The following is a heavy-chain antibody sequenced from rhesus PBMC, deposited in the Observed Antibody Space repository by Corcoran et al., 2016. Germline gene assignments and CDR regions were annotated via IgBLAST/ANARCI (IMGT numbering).Heavy chain of an antibody. CDR2: ITYSGNT. D-gene: IGHD3-3*01. J-gene: IGHJ5-2*02. V-gene: IGHV4-122*02. CDR1: GYSLSSGYY. CDR3: ARGEIFGLVRFRYNSLDV. Sequence: QVQLQESGPGLVKPSETLSLTCAVSGYSLSSGYYWNWIRQPPGKGLEGCGYITYSGNTKYNPSLKSRVTISRDTSKTQFSLKLSSVTAADTAVYYCARGEIFGLVRFRYNSLDVWGRGVLVTVSS.